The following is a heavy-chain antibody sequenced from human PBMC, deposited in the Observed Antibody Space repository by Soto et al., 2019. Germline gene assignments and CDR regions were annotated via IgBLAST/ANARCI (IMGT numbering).Heavy chain of an antibody. CDR1: GYTFTGYY. Sequence: QVQLVQSGAEVKKPGASVKVSCKASGYTFTGYYMHWVRQAPGQGLEWMGWINPNNGDTNYAQKFQGRVTMTRDSSISIAYMDLSRLRSADTAVYFCVRARRYYDDRSAYDYWGQGTLVTVSS. CDR3: VRARRYYDDRSAYDY. D-gene: IGHD3-22*01. J-gene: IGHJ4*02. CDR2: INPNNGDT. V-gene: IGHV1-2*02.